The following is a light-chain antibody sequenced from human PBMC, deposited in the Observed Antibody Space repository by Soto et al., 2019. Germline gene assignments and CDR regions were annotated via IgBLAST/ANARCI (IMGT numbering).Light chain of an antibody. CDR2: DAS. Sequence: DIQMTQSPSSLSASVVYRVTITCRASQSIGSWLAWYQQKPGKAPKLLIYDASSLESGVPSRFSGSGYGTEFSLTISCLHSEDFATYYCQKYKDYTYTFGQGTKVDIK. J-gene: IGKJ1*01. V-gene: IGKV1-5*01. CDR1: QSIGSW. CDR3: QKYKDYTYT.